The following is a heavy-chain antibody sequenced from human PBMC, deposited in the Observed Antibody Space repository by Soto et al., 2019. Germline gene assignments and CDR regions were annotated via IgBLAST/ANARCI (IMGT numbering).Heavy chain of an antibody. J-gene: IGHJ5*02. CDR1: GGSLSSGGYY. CDR2: IYYSGST. D-gene: IGHD4-17*01. V-gene: IGHV4-31*03. Sequence: TSETLSGTSTVSGGSLSSGGYYWSWIGQHPGKGLEWIGYIYYSGSTYYNPSLKSRVTISVDTSKNQFSLKLSSVTAADTAVYYCARGGTRLRSNWFDPWGQGTLVTVSS. CDR3: ARGGTRLRSNWFDP.